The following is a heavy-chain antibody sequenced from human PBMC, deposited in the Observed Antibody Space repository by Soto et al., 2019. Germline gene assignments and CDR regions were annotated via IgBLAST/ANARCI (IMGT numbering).Heavy chain of an antibody. D-gene: IGHD3-3*01. J-gene: IGHJ6*02. Sequence: ASVKVSCKASGYTFTSYYMHWVRQAPGQGLEWMGIINPSGGSTSYAQKFQGRVTMTRDTSTCTVYMELSSLRSEDTAVYYCARDLLRSVVTIFHYYYGMDVWGQGTTVTVSS. CDR1: GYTFTSYY. V-gene: IGHV1-46*01. CDR2: INPSGGST. CDR3: ARDLLRSVVTIFHYYYGMDV.